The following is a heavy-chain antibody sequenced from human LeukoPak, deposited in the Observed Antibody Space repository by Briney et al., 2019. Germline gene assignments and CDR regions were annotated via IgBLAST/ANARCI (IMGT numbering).Heavy chain of an antibody. J-gene: IGHJ5*02. D-gene: IGHD3-10*01. CDR1: GGSVSSGSYY. CDR2: IYYSGST. Sequence: SETLSLTCTVSGGSVSSGSYYWSWIRQPPGKGLEWIGYIYYSGSTNYNPSLKSRVTISVDTSKNQFSLKLSSVTAADTAMYYCARSGGYWFDPWGQETLVTISS. CDR3: ARSGGYWFDP. V-gene: IGHV4-61*01.